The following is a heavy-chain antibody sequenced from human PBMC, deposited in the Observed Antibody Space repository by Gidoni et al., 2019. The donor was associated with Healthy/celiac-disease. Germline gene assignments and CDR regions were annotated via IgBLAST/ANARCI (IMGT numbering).Heavy chain of an antibody. V-gene: IGHV1-69*01. CDR1: GGTFSSYA. D-gene: IGHD2-2*01. J-gene: IGHJ5*02. Sequence: QVQLVQSGAEVKKPGSSVKVSCKASGGTFSSYAISWVRPAPGQGLEWMGGLIPIFGTANYAQKFQGRVTITADESTSTAYMELSSLRSEDTAVYYCARGECSSTSCYFYNWFDPWGQGTLVTVSS. CDR2: LIPIFGTA. CDR3: ARGECSSTSCYFYNWFDP.